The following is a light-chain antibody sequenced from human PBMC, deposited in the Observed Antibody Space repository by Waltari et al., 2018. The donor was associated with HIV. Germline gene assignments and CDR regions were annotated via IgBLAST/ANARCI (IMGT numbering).Light chain of an antibody. J-gene: IGLJ2*01. CDR2: EVT. V-gene: IGLV2-8*01. CDR1: SSDIGAYDS. Sequence: QSALTQPPSASGSLGQSVTISCIGSSSDIGAYDSVSWFQQLPHNAPTLLLYEVTKRPSGCPDRFADPSSCNPAFLTVSGLQPNDTAAYFCSSYGDNNWVLFGGGTNLTVL. CDR3: SSYGDNNWVL.